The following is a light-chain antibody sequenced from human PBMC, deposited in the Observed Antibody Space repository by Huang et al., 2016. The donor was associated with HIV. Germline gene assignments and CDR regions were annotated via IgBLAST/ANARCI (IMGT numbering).Light chain of an antibody. V-gene: IGKV4-1*01. CDR2: WAS. Sequence: DIVMTQSPDSLTVSLGERAAINCKSSQSLLYRSNNKNYLAWYQQKPGQPPKLLIYWASTRGSGVPDRFSGSGSGTDFTLTISSLQAADVAVYYCQQYYNTPFTFGQGTKVDIK. CDR1: QSLLYRSNNKNY. J-gene: IGKJ3*01. CDR3: QQYYNTPFT.